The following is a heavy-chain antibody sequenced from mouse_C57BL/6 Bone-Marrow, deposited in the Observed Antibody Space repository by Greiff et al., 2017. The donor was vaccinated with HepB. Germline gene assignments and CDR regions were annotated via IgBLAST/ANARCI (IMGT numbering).Heavy chain of an antibody. CDR2: ISSGGSYT. Sequence: EVQGVESGGDLVKPGGSLKLSCAASGFTFSSYGMSWVRQTTDKRLEWVATISSGGSYTYYPDSVKGRFTISRDNAKNTLYLQMSSLKSEDTAMYYCARRGYYYAMDYWGQGTSVTVSS. V-gene: IGHV5-6*01. CDR1: GFTFSSYG. J-gene: IGHJ4*01. CDR3: ARRGYYYAMDY.